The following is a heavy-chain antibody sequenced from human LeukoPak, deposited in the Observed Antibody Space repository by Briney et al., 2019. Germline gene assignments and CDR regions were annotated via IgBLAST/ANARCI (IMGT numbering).Heavy chain of an antibody. CDR2: ITSDGRYI. V-gene: IGHV3-21*01. CDR3: ARDLFTVVTPGGDAFDI. D-gene: IGHD4-23*01. Sequence: GGSLRLSCAASGFTFSNYNMNWVRQAPGKGLEWVSSITSDGRYIYYGDSVKGRFTISRDNAKNSVFLQMDSLRAEDTAVYYCARDLFTVVTPGGDAFDIWGQGTMVTVSS. CDR1: GFTFSNYN. J-gene: IGHJ3*02.